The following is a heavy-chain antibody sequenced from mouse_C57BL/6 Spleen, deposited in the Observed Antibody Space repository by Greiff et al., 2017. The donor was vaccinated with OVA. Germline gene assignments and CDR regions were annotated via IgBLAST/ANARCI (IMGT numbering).Heavy chain of an antibody. CDR2: IDPENGDT. D-gene: IGHD3-1*01. CDR1: GFNIKDDY. V-gene: IGHV14-4*01. J-gene: IGHJ1*03. CDR3: TTSSLSYWYFDV. Sequence: EVQLQESGAELVRPGASVKLSCTASGFNIKDDYMHWVKQRPEQGLEWIGWIDPENGDTEYASKFQGKATITADTSSNTAYLQLSSLTSEDAAVDYGTTSSLSYWYFDVWGTGTTVTVSS.